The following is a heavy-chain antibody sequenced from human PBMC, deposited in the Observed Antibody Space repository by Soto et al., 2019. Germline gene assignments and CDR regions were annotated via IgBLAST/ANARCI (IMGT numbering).Heavy chain of an antibody. V-gene: IGHV3-33*01. CDR3: ARDLEGHFDY. CDR1: GVTFSYYG. J-gene: IGHJ4*02. Sequence: QVQLVESGGGVVQPGRSLRLSCEASGVTFSYYGMHWVRQAPGKGLEWVAVIWYDGSNKYYADSVKGRFNISRDNSKNTLYPQKNSLRAEEPVVYFSARDLEGHFDYWGQGTLVTVSS. CDR2: IWYDGSNK. D-gene: IGHD1-1*01.